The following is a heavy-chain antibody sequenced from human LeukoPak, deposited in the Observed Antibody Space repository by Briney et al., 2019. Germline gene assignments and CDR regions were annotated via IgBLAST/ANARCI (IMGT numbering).Heavy chain of an antibody. V-gene: IGHV3-30*03. CDR3: ARDRVAAGFDP. J-gene: IGHJ5*02. Sequence: GGSLRLSCTASGFTFSRYGMHWVRQAPGKGLEWVAVISYDGSNKYYVDSVRGRFTISRDNSKNTLYLQMNSLRAEDTAVYYCARDRVAAGFDPWGQGTLVTVSS. D-gene: IGHD6-13*01. CDR2: ISYDGSNK. CDR1: GFTFSRYG.